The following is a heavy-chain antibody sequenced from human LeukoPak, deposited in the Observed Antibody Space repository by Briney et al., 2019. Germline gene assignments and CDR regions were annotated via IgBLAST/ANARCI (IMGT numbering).Heavy chain of an antibody. Sequence: GRSLRLSCAASGFTFSNYGMHWVRQAPGKGLEWVAVISYDGSNKYYADSVKGRFTISRDNSKNTLYLQMNSLRAEDTAVYYCAKDQGPYYYGSGSYYNALWDDYWGQGTLVTVSS. J-gene: IGHJ4*02. V-gene: IGHV3-30*18. D-gene: IGHD3-10*01. CDR3: AKDQGPYYYGSGSYYNALWDDY. CDR1: GFTFSNYG. CDR2: ISYDGSNK.